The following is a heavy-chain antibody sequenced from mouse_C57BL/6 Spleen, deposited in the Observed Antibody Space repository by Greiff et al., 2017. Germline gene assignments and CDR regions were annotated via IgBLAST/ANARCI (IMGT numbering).Heavy chain of an antibody. CDR1: GFTFSSYT. D-gene: IGHD2-9*01. Sequence: EVMLVESGGGLVKPGGSLKLSCAASGFTFSSYTMSWVRQTPEKRLEWVATISGGGGNTYYPDSVKGRFTISRDNAKNTLYLQMSSLRSEDTALYYCATTFYGYNWYFDGWGTGTTVTVSS. CDR3: ATTFYGYNWYFDG. V-gene: IGHV5-9*01. J-gene: IGHJ1*03. CDR2: ISGGGGNT.